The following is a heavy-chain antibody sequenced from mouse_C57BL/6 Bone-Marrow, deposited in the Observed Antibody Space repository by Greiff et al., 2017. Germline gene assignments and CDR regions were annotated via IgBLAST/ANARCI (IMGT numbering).Heavy chain of an antibody. CDR1: GFPLTSYG. Sequence: QVQLQQSGPGLVQPSQSLSITCTVSGFPLTSYGVHWVRQSPGKGLEWLGVIWRGGSTDYNAAFMSRLSITKDNSKSQVFFKMNSLQADDTAIYSCAKQPSSYWYFDVWGTGTTVTVSS. D-gene: IGHD2-10*02. V-gene: IGHV2-5*01. CDR3: AKQPSSYWYFDV. CDR2: IWRGGST. J-gene: IGHJ1*03.